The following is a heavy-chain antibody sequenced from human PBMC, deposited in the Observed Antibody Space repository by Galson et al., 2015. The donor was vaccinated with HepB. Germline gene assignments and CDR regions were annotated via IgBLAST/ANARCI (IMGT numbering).Heavy chain of an antibody. D-gene: IGHD3-22*01. V-gene: IGHV6-1*01. CDR3: AREGGPYYYDSSESWDYYYYYGMDV. CDR1: GDSVSSNSAA. J-gene: IGHJ6*02. Sequence: CAISGDSVSSNSAAWNWIRQSPSRGLEWLGRTYYRSKWYNDYAVSVKSRITINPDTSKNQFSLKLSSVTAADAAVYYCAREGGPYYYDSSESWDYYYYYGMDVWGQGTTVTVSS. CDR2: TYYRSKWYN.